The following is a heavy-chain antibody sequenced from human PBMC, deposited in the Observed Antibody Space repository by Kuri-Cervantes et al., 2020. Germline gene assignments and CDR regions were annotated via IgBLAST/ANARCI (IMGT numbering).Heavy chain of an antibody. CDR2: IYYSGSA. CDR1: GGSISSYY. D-gene: IGHD4-23*01. V-gene: IGHV4-59*08. CDR3: ARAPTVISWFDP. J-gene: IGHJ5*02. Sequence: SETLSLTCIVSGGSISSYYWSWIRQAPGKGLEWIGYIYYSGSANYNPSLKSRVTISIDTSKNQFSLKLSSVTGADTAVYYCARAPTVISWFDPWGQGTLVTVSS.